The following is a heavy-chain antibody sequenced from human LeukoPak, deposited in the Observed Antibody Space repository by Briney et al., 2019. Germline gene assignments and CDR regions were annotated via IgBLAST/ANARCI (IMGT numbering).Heavy chain of an antibody. D-gene: IGHD2-2*01. V-gene: IGHV1-8*01. CDR3: ARRGLVVPAAMGY. J-gene: IGHJ4*02. Sequence: ASVKVSCKASGYTFTSYDINWVRQATGQGLEWMGWMNPNSGNTDFAQKFQGRVTMTRNTSISTAYMELSSLRSEDTAVYYCARRGLVVPAAMGYWGQGTLVTVSS. CDR1: GYTFTSYD. CDR2: MNPNSGNT.